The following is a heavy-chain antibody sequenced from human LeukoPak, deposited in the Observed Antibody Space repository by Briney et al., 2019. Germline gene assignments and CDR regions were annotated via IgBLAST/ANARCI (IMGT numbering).Heavy chain of an antibody. J-gene: IGHJ5*02. D-gene: IGHD6-13*01. V-gene: IGHV3-30*04. CDR1: GFTFSSYA. CDR2: ISYDGSNK. Sequence: GGSLRLSCAASGFTFSSYAMHWVRQAPGKGLEWVAVISYDGSNKYYADSVKGRFTISRDNSKNTLYLQMNSLRAEDTAVYYCARSSGIAAAGNWFDPWGQGTLVTVSS. CDR3: ARSSGIAAAGNWFDP.